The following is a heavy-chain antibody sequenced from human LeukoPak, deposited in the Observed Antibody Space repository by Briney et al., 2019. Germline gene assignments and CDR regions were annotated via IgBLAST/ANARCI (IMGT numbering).Heavy chain of an antibody. CDR2: IWYDGSYK. V-gene: IGHV3-33*01. D-gene: IGHD4-23*01. J-gene: IGHJ4*02. CDR3: ARDRYGGNSWALDY. Sequence: GGSLRLSCVACGFTFSIDGIHCVRQAPGKGLEWVAVIWYDGSYKNYAEAVKGRFTVSRDNSKNTLYLQMNSLRAEDTAEYHCARDRYGGNSWALDYWGQGTLVTVSS. CDR1: GFTFSIDG.